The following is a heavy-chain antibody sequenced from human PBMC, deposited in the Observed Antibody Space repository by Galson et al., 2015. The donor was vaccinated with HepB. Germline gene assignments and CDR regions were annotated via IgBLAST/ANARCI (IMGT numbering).Heavy chain of an antibody. CDR1: GFTFSSYA. CDR3: AKDNSDSSGRLRRRDDY. CDR2: ISGSGGST. Sequence: SLRLSCAASGFTFSSYAMSWVRQAPGKGLEWVSAISGSGGSTYYADSVKGRFTISRDNSKNTLYLQMNSLRAEDTAVYYCAKDNSDSSGRLRRRDDYWGQGTLVTVSS. J-gene: IGHJ4*02. D-gene: IGHD3-22*01. V-gene: IGHV3-23*01.